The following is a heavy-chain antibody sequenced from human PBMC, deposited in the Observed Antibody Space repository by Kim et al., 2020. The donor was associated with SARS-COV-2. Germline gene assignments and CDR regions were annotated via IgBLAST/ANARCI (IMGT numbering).Heavy chain of an antibody. CDR1: GFTFTTYW. J-gene: IGHJ6*02. V-gene: IGHV3-74*01. CDR2: VNSDGSNT. Sequence: GGSLRLSCAASGFTFTTYWIHWVRQAPGKGLVWVSRVNSDGSNTGYADSVKGRFTISRDNAKNAVYLQMNSLRAEDTAVYYCARANAMDVWGQGTTVTVS. CDR3: ARANAMDV.